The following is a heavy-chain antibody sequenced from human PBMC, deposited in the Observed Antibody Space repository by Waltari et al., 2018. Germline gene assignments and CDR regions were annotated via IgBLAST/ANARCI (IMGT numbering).Heavy chain of an antibody. CDR1: GGSISSSSYY. J-gene: IGHJ4*02. D-gene: IGHD1-26*01. CDR3: ARGVGATTEFDY. V-gene: IGHV4-39*01. Sequence: QLQLQESGPGLVKPSETLSLTCTVSGGSISSSSYYWGWTRQPPGKGLEWIGSIYYSGSTYYNPSLKSRVTISVDTSKNQFSLKLSSVTAADTAVYYCARGVGATTEFDYWGQGTLVTVSS. CDR2: IYYSGST.